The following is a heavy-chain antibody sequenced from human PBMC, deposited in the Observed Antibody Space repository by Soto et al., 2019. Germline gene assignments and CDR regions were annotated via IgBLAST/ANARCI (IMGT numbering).Heavy chain of an antibody. V-gene: IGHV3-21*01. CDR1: GFTFSSYS. CDR2: ISSSSSYI. J-gene: IGHJ3*01. D-gene: IGHD6-19*01. CDR3: ATLAFPAVAAP. Sequence: GGSLRLSCAASGFTFSSYSMNWVRQAPGKGLEWVSSISSSSSYIYYADSVKGRFTISRDNAKNSLYLQMSSLRAEDTAVYYCATLAFPAVAAPWGQGTMVTVSS.